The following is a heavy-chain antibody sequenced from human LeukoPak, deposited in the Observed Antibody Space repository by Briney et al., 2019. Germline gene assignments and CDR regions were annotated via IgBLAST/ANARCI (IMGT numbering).Heavy chain of an antibody. CDR3: AKDQMYYYYMDV. Sequence: GGSLRLSCAASGFTLSSYSMKWVRQAPGKGLEWVSFISSSSSYIYYADSVKGRFTISRDNAKNSLYPQMNSLRAEDTAVYYCAKDQMYYYYMDVWGKGTTVTISS. D-gene: IGHD5-24*01. CDR2: ISSSSSYI. CDR1: GFTLSSYS. J-gene: IGHJ6*03. V-gene: IGHV3-21*01.